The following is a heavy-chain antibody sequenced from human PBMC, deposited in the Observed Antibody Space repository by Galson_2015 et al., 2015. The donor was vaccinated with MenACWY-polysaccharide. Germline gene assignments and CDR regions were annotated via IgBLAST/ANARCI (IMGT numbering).Heavy chain of an antibody. J-gene: IGHJ5*02. V-gene: IGHV3-74*01. CDR3: ARGGNNSTWYTWFDP. Sequence: SLRLSCAASGFTFSSYWMHWVRQPPGKGLVWASRINGDGSSTRYADSVKGRFTISRDNAKNTLYLQMNSLRVEDTAVYFCARGGNNSTWYTWFDPWGQGTLVTVSS. D-gene: IGHD6-13*01. CDR1: GFTFSSYW. CDR2: INGDGSST.